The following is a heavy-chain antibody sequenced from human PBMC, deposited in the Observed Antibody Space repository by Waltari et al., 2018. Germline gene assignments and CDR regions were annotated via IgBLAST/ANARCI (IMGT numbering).Heavy chain of an antibody. J-gene: IGHJ4*02. V-gene: IGHV4-30-2*01. Sequence: QLQLQESGSGLVKPSQTLSLTCSVSGDSISSGDYSWNWIRQPPGKGLEWLGYIYHSGNTYYNPSLKSRVTISVDRSKNQFSLKLISVTAADTAVYYCARSPGYSSSWYYFDFWGQGTLVAVSS. CDR3: ARSPGYSSSWYYFDF. D-gene: IGHD6-13*01. CDR1: GDSISSGDYS. CDR2: IYHSGNT.